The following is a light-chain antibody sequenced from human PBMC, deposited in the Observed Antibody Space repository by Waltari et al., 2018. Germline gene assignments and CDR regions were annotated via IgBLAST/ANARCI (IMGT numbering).Light chain of an antibody. V-gene: IGKV2-28*01. Sequence: DIVMTQSPLSLAVTPGEPASISCRSSQSLLQSNGYKYLDWYLQKPGQSPQLLIYLGSNRASGVPDRFSGSGSGTDFTLKISRVEAEDVGIYFCMQGLQTSTFGQGTRLEIK. CDR3: MQGLQTST. CDR1: QSLLQSNGYKY. CDR2: LGS. J-gene: IGKJ5*01.